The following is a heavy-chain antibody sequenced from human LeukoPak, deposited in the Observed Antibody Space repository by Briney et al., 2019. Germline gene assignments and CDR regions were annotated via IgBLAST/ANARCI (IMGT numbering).Heavy chain of an antibody. CDR1: GGSISNYF. J-gene: IGHJ4*02. Sequence: SETLSLTCIVSGGSISNYFWSWIRQPPGKGLEWIGLITYSGSTDHNPSLKSRVTISVDASKNQFSLKLTSVTAADTAVYYCVRHTTSGWYQVVYWGQGTLVTVSS. CDR3: VRHTTSGWYQVVY. D-gene: IGHD6-19*01. V-gene: IGHV4-59*01. CDR2: ITYSGST.